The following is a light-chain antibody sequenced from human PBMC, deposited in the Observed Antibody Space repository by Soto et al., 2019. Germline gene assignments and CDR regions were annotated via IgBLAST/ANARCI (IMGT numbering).Light chain of an antibody. V-gene: IGKV3-15*01. CDR1: QSVSSN. Sequence: EIVMTQFPATLSVSPGERATLSCRASQSVSSNLAWFQQKPGQAPRVLIYGISTRATGIPARFSGSGSETESPLTISRLQSEDFAVYYCQQYNNWPLTFGGGTKLEIK. CDR2: GIS. J-gene: IGKJ4*01. CDR3: QQYNNWPLT.